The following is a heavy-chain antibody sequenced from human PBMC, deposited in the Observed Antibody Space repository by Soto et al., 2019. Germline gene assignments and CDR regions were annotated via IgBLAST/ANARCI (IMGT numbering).Heavy chain of an antibody. CDR3: ARDKITGLFDY. CDR1: GGSFSGYY. D-gene: IGHD2-8*02. CDR2: IKHSGST. V-gene: IGHV4-34*01. J-gene: IGHJ4*02. Sequence: QVQLQQWGAGLLKPSETLSLTCAVYGGSFSGYYWTWIRQPPGTGLEWIGEIKHSGSTNYNPSLQSRVTISVDTSKNQFSRKLTSVTAADTAVYYCARDKITGLFDYWGQGTLVTVSS.